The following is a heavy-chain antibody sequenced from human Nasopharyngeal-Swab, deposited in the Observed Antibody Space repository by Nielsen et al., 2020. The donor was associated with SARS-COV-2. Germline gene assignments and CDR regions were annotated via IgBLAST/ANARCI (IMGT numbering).Heavy chain of an antibody. CDR1: GYSFSSYW. D-gene: IGHD1-7*01. Sequence: GESLKISCKGSGYSFSSYWIGWVRQMPGKGLEWMGIMYPRDSDTRYSPSFQGQVTISADKSISTAYLQWNSLKASDTAMYYCATAYNGNYYWDYWGQGTLVIVSS. CDR3: ATAYNGNYYWDY. CDR2: MYPRDSDT. J-gene: IGHJ4*02. V-gene: IGHV5-51*01.